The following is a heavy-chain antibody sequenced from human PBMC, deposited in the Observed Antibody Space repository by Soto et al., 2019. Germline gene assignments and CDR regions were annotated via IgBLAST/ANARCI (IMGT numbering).Heavy chain of an antibody. CDR2: ISGSGGST. V-gene: IGHV3-23*01. J-gene: IGHJ6*03. CDR1: GFTFSSYA. CDR3: AKNIGYCSGGSCYASPYYYYYYMDV. D-gene: IGHD2-15*01. Sequence: GGSLRLSCAASGFTFSSYAMSWVRQAPGKGLEWVSAISGSGGSTYYADSVKGRFTISRDNSKNTLYLQMNSLRAEDTAVYYCAKNIGYCSGGSCYASPYYYYYYMDVWGKGTTVTVSS.